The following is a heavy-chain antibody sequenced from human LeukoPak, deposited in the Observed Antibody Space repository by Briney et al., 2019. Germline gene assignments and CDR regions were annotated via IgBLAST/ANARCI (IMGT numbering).Heavy chain of an antibody. J-gene: IGHJ6*03. D-gene: IGHD4-17*01. CDR3: AHGGYGDSRPGSQDYYYYMDV. CDR1: GFTFSSYG. CDR2: ISATGGTT. V-gene: IGHV3-23*01. Sequence: QAGGSLRLSCAASGFTFSSYGMSWVRQAPGKGLEWVSGISATGGTTYYADSVKGRFTISRDNSKNTLYLQMNSLRAEDTAVYYCAHGGYGDSRPGSQDYYYYMDVWGKGTTVTISS.